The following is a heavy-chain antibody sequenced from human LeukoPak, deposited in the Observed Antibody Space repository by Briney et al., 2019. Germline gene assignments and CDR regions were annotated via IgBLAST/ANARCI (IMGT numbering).Heavy chain of an antibody. J-gene: IGHJ4*02. V-gene: IGHV3-21*01. Sequence: GGSLRLSCAASGFSISSSAMDWVRQAPGKGLEWVSSINNVASHIYYAGSVRGRFTISRDNAKNSVYLQMNSLRAEDTAVYYCTRDATYYLRYGYFDYWGQGTLVTVSS. CDR1: GFSISSSA. CDR2: INNVASHI. CDR3: TRDATYYLRYGYFDY. D-gene: IGHD2/OR15-2a*01.